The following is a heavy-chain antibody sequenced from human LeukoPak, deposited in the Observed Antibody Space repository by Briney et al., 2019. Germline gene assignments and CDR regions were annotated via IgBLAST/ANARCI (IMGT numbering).Heavy chain of an antibody. V-gene: IGHV3-7*01. D-gene: IGHD3-22*01. CDR1: GFTFSSYW. J-gene: IGHJ4*02. CDR3: ARFGYYYPYFDY. Sequence: PGGSLRLSCAASGFTFSSYWMSWVRQAPGKGLEWVADIKQDGSEKYYVDSVKGRFTISRDNAKNSLYLQMNSLRVEDTAVYYCARFGYYYPYFDYWGQGTLVTVSS. CDR2: IKQDGSEK.